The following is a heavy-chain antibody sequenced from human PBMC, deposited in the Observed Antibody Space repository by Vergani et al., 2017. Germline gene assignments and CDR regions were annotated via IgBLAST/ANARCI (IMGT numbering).Heavy chain of an antibody. CDR3: ARAIVAVAGPYWFDP. D-gene: IGHD6-19*01. J-gene: IGHJ5*02. V-gene: IGHV4-61*02. CDR1: GGSISSGSYY. Sequence: QVQLQESGPGLVKPSQTLSLTCTVSGGSISSGSYYWSWIRQPAGKGPEWIGRIYTSGSTNYNPSLKSRVTISVDTSKNQFSLKLSSVTAADTAVYYCARAIVAVAGPYWFDPWGQGTLVTVSS. CDR2: IYTSGST.